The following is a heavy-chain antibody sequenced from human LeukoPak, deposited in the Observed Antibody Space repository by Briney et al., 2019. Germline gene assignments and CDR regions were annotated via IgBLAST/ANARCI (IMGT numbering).Heavy chain of an antibody. CDR3: ARTTDSSSWYVPDY. CDR2: INHSGST. D-gene: IGHD6-13*01. J-gene: IGHJ4*02. Sequence: SETLSLTCAVYGGSFSGYYWSWIRQPPGKGLEWIGEINHSGSTNYNPSLKSRVSISVDTSKNQFSLKLSSVTAADTAVYYCARTTDSSSWYVPDYWGQGTLVTVSS. CDR1: GGSFSGYY. V-gene: IGHV4-34*01.